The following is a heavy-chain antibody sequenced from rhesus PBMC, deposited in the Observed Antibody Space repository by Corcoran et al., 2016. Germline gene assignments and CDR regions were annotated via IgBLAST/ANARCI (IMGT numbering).Heavy chain of an antibody. Sequence: QVQLQESGPGLVKPSETLSLTCAVSGGSFSDYWWTWIRASPVKGLEWIGELNGNSGDTNYESSLKSRVTISKDASKMQLSLKLTSVTAADTAVYYCVRYGRPGQNGYSLEHWGRGVLVTVSS. CDR2: LNGNSGDT. CDR1: GGSFSDYW. J-gene: IGHJ4*01. D-gene: IGHD5-24*01. V-gene: IGHV4-80*01. CDR3: VRYGRPGQNGYSLEH.